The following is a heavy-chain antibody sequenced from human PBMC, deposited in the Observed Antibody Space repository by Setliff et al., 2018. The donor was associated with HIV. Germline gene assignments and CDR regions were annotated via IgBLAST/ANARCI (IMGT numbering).Heavy chain of an antibody. D-gene: IGHD3-16*02. V-gene: IGHV4-38-2*02. CDR2: LYHTGSS. CDR1: GFSISSRYY. J-gene: IGHJ4*02. Sequence: PSETLSLTCDVSGFSISSRYYWGWIRQSPGKGLEGIGNLYHTGSSYYNPSLNHRATISLDTSKNQFSLKLNSVTAADTAVYYCARDVLDLVIPVYGFWVQGIPVTVSS. CDR3: ARDVLDLVIPVYGF.